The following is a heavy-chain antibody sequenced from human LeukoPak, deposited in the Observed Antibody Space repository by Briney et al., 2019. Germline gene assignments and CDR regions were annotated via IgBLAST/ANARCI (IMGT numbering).Heavy chain of an antibody. CDR3: TRYSDYEPPYDS. CDR1: GFTFSGSA. Sequence: GGSLKLSCAASGFTFSGSAMHWVRQASGKGLEWVGRISGKVNSYATAYAASVKGRFTISRDDSKNTAYLQMNSLKTEDTAVYYCTRYSDYEPPYDSWGQGTLVTVSS. D-gene: IGHD4-11*01. V-gene: IGHV3-73*01. J-gene: IGHJ4*02. CDR2: ISGKVNSYAT.